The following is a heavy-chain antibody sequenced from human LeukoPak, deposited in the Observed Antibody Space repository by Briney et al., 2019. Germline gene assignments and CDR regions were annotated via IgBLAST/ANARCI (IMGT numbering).Heavy chain of an antibody. V-gene: IGHV3-53*04. Sequence: GGSLGLSCAASGFTVSSNYMSWVRQAPGKGLEWVSVIYSGGSTYYADSVKGRFTISRHNSKNTLYLQMNSLRAEDTAVYYCARLPHVDTAMVDNWFDPWGQGTLVTVSS. CDR3: ARLPHVDTAMVDNWFDP. D-gene: IGHD5-18*01. CDR2: IYSGGST. J-gene: IGHJ5*02. CDR1: GFTVSSNY.